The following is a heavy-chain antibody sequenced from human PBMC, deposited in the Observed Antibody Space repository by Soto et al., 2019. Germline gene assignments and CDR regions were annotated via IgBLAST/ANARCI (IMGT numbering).Heavy chain of an antibody. CDR3: ASHIYGSGSYYNYYYYMDV. CDR1: GFTVSSNY. J-gene: IGHJ6*03. Sequence: EVQLVESGGGLVQPGGSLRLSCAASGFTVSSNYMSWVRQAPGKGLEWVSVIYSGGSTYYADSVKGRFTISRDNSKNPLYLQMNSLRAEDTAVYYCASHIYGSGSYYNYYYYMDVWGKGTTVTVSS. D-gene: IGHD3-10*01. V-gene: IGHV3-66*04. CDR2: IYSGGST.